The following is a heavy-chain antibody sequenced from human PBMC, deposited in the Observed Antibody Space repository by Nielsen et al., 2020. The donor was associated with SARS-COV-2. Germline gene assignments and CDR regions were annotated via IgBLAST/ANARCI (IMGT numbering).Heavy chain of an antibody. CDR1: GFSLSTSGMR. V-gene: IGHV2-70*04. J-gene: IGHJ4*02. CDR3: ARTPEYSSSFFFDY. D-gene: IGHD6-6*01. CDR2: IDWDDDK. Sequence: SGPTLVKPTQTLTLTCTFSGFSLSTSGMRVSWIHQPPGKALEWLARIDWDDDKFYSTSLKTRLTISKDTSKNQVVLTMTNMDPVDTATYYCARTPEYSSSFFFDYWGQGTLVTVSS.